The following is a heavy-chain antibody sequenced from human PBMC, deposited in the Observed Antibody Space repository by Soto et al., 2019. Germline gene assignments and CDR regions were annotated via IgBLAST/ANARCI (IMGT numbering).Heavy chain of an antibody. CDR1: GGSISTNW. V-gene: IGHV4-4*02. J-gene: IGHJ4*02. D-gene: IGHD6-19*01. CDR3: ARHIAVSGTRSFDF. Sequence: QVQLQESGPGLMKPSGTLSLTCAVSGGSISTNWWSWVRQPPGKGLEWIGEIYHSGRTNYNPSLENRATMCGDTSQNHLSLILNSATAADPAVYYCARHIAVSGTRSFDFSGQGTLFTGSS. CDR2: IYHSGRT.